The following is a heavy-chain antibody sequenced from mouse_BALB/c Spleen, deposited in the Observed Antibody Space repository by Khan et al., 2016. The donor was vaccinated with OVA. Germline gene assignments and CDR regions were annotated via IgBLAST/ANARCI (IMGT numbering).Heavy chain of an antibody. Sequence: QVQLQQSGAELVRPGSSVKISCKASGYAFSSYWMNWVKQRPGQGLEWIGQIYPGDGDTNDNGKVEGKATLTADKSSSTAYMQLSSLTSEDSVVYVCARAYGYWFFDVWGAGTTVTVSS. V-gene: IGHV1-80*01. CDR1: GYAFSSYW. CDR2: IYPGDGDT. CDR3: ARAYGYWFFDV. J-gene: IGHJ1*01. D-gene: IGHD1-1*01.